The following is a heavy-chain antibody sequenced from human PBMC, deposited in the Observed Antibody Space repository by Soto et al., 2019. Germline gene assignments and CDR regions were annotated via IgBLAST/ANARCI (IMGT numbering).Heavy chain of an antibody. CDR1: GGSISSYY. V-gene: IGHV4-59*01. CDR3: ARGKGSSSSPWFDP. J-gene: IGHJ5*02. CDR2: IYYSGST. Sequence: PSETLSLTCTVSGGSISSYYWSWIRQPPGKGLEWIGYIYYSGSTNYNPSLKSRVTISVDTSKNQFSLKLSSVTAADTAVYYCARGKGSSSSPWFDPWGQGTLVTVPS. D-gene: IGHD6-6*01.